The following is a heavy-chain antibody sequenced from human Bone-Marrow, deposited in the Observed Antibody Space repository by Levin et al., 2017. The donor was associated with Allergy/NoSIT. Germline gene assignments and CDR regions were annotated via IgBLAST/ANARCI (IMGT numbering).Heavy chain of an antibody. CDR1: GGSISSYY. CDR2: IYYSGTT. Sequence: GSLRLSCTVSGGSISSYYWSWIRQPPGEGLEWIGYIYYSGTTNYNPSLTSRVTISIDTSQNQFSLKLSSVTATDTAVYYCARSSYFGSGTFYVDHWGQGTLVTVSS. D-gene: IGHD3-10*01. V-gene: IGHV4-59*01. CDR3: ARSSYFGSGTFYVDH. J-gene: IGHJ4*02.